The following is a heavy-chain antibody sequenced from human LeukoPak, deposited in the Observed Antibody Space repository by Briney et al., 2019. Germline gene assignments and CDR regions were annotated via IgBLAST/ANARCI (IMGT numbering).Heavy chain of an antibody. V-gene: IGHV3-21*01. J-gene: IGHJ4*02. CDR2: ISSSSSYI. Sequence: GGSLRLSCAASGFTFSSYSMNWVRQAPGKGLEWVSSISSSSSYIYYADSVKGRFTIPRDNAKNSLYLQMNSLRAEDTAVYYCARDLTLYGDYSFDYWGQGTLVTVSS. CDR3: ARDLTLYGDYSFDY. CDR1: GFTFSSYS. D-gene: IGHD4-17*01.